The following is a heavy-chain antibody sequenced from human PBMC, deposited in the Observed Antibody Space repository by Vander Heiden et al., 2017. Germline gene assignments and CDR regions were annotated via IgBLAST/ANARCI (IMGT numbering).Heavy chain of an antibody. D-gene: IGHD6-19*01. V-gene: IGHV3-30*01. J-gene: IGHJ6*02. Sequence: GFTFSSYAMHWVRQAPGKGLEWVAVISYDGSNKYYADSVKGRFTISRDNSKNTLYLQMNSLRAEDTAVYYCARDLGPTVAGIDYNYGMDVWGQGTTVTVSS. CDR3: ARDLGPTVAGIDYNYGMDV. CDR1: GFTFSSYA. CDR2: ISYDGSNK.